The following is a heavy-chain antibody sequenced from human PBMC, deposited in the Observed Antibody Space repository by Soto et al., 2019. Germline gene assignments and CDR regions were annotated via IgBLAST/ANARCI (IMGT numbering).Heavy chain of an antibody. D-gene: IGHD1-26*01. Sequence: ASVKVSCKASGYTFTSYDMHWVRQAPGQRLEWMGWINAGNGNTKYSQKFQGRVTITRDTSASTAYMELSSLRSEDTAVYYCARGGSLYWYFDLWGRGTLVTVPS. CDR1: GYTFTSYD. CDR2: INAGNGNT. CDR3: ARGGSLYWYFDL. J-gene: IGHJ2*01. V-gene: IGHV1-3*01.